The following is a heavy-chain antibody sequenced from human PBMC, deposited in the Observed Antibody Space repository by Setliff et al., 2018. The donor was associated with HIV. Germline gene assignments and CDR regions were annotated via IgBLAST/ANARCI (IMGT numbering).Heavy chain of an antibody. CDR1: GYTFSSYD. D-gene: IGHD3-10*01. CDR2: MNPDSGNT. J-gene: IGHJ4*02. CDR3: ARVPPRWFGQLLYLQAFDH. Sequence: ASVKVSCKASGYTFSSYDINWVRQGTGQGLQWMGWMNPDSGNTGSAQNFQGRITMTRSTSTSTAYMELSSLRSEDTAVYYCARVPPRWFGQLLYLQAFDHWGQGTLVTSPQ. V-gene: IGHV1-8*01.